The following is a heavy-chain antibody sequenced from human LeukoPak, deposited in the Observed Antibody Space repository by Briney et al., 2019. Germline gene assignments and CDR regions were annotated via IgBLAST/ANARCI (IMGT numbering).Heavy chain of an antibody. J-gene: IGHJ4*02. CDR3: ARAFYSGSYYIVDY. Sequence: KPSETLSLTCTVSGGSISSSSYYWGWIRQPPGKGLEWIGSIYYSGSTYYNPSLKSRVTISVDTSKNQFSLKLSSVTAADTAVYYCARAFYSGSYYIVDYWGQGTLVTVSS. D-gene: IGHD1-26*01. CDR1: GGSISSSSYY. V-gene: IGHV4-39*07. CDR2: IYYSGST.